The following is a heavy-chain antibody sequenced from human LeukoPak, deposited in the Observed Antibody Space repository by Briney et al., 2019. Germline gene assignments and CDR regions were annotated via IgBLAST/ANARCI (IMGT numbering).Heavy chain of an antibody. Sequence: SETLSLTCTVSGGSISIYYWNWIRQPPGKGLEWIGNIQYSGSTNYNPSLKSRVTISVDTSKNQFSLKLSSVTAADTAVYYCARVDGTIAVAGTAAFDIWGQGTMVTVSS. V-gene: IGHV4-59*12. CDR1: GGSISIYY. CDR2: IQYSGST. J-gene: IGHJ3*02. D-gene: IGHD6-19*01. CDR3: ARVDGTIAVAGTAAFDI.